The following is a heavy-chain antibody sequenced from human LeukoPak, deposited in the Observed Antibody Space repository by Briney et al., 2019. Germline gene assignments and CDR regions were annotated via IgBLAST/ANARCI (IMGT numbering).Heavy chain of an antibody. CDR1: GGSVSSDSDY. J-gene: IGHJ3*02. D-gene: IGHD3-16*01. CDR3: ASRRLKGAFDI. Sequence: PSETLSLPCTVSGGSVSSDSDYWSVIRQPPGKGLEWIAYIYYSGATNYNPSLKSRVTILIDTSKNQFSLKLSSVTAADTAVYYCASRRLKGAFDIWGQGTMVTVSS. CDR2: IYYSGAT. V-gene: IGHV4-61*01.